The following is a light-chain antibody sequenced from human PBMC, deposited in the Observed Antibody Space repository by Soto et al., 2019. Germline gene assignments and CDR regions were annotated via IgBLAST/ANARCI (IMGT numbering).Light chain of an antibody. CDR2: SAS. CDR3: QEHYGAPPAA. V-gene: IGKV1-27*01. Sequence: DIQMTQSPSSLSASVGDRVTITCRASQGIDHSLVWYQQKPGKVPKLLIYSASTLQSGVSSRFSGSGSGTDFTLTITSLQPEDVATYYCQEHYGAPPAAFGPGTKVDV. J-gene: IGKJ3*01. CDR1: QGIDHS.